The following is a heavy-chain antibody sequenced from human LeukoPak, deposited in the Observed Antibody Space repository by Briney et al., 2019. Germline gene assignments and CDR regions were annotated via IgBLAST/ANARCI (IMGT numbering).Heavy chain of an antibody. CDR2: IIPIFGTA. V-gene: IGHV1-69*05. D-gene: IGHD3-22*01. CDR1: GGTFSSYT. CDR3: ARELGTYYYDSSGYYAHFDY. Sequence: SVKVSCKASGGTFSSYTISWVRQAPGQGLEWMGRIIPIFGTANYAQKLQGRVTITTDESTSTAYMELSSLRSEDTAVYYCARELGTYYYDSSGYYAHFDYWGQGTLVTVSS. J-gene: IGHJ4*02.